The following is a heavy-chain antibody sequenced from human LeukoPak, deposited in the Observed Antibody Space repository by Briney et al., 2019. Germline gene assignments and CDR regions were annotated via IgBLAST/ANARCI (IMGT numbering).Heavy chain of an antibody. CDR2: ISGSGGST. CDR3: ARDFASSGTRYDY. D-gene: IGHD6-19*01. V-gene: IGHV3-23*01. J-gene: IGHJ4*02. CDR1: GFTFSSYA. Sequence: GGSLRLSCAASGFTFSSYAMSWVRQAPGKRLEWVSAISGSGGSTYYADSVKGRFTISRDNSKNTLYLQMNSLRAEDTAVYYCARDFASSGTRYDYWGQGTLVTVSS.